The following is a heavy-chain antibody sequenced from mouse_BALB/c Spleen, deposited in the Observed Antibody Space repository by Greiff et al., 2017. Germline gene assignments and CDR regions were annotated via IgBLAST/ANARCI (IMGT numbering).Heavy chain of an antibody. CDR1: GFTFSSFG. CDR2: ISSGSSTI. J-gene: IGHJ2*01. CDR3: EREYYRYRYFDY. D-gene: IGHD2-14*01. Sequence: DVQLVESGGGLVQPGGSRKLSCAASGFTFSSFGMHWVRQAPEKGLEWVAYISSGSSTIYYADTVKGRFTISRDNPKNTLFLQMTSLRSDDTAMYYCEREYYRYRYFDYWGQGTTLTVSS. V-gene: IGHV5-17*02.